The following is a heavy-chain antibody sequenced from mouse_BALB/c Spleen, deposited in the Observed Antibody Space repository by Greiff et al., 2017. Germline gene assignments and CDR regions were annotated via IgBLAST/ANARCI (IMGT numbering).Heavy chain of an antibody. V-gene: IGHV7-3*02. J-gene: IGHJ3*01. Sequence: EVQLQESGGGLVQPGGSLRLSCATSGFTFTDYYMSWVRQPPGKALEWLGFIRNKANGYTTEYSASVKGRFTISRDNSQSILYLQMNTLRAEDSATYYCARGACAYWGQGTLVTVSA. CDR2: IRNKANGYTT. CDR1: GFTFTDYY. CDR3: ARGACAY.